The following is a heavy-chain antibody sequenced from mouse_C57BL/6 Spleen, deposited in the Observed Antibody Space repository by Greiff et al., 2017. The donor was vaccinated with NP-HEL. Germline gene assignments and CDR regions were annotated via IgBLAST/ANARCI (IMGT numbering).Heavy chain of an antibody. CDR3: TRKGGYDYDGGGLYAMDY. CDR2: IDPETGGT. V-gene: IGHV1-15*01. CDR1: GYTFTDYE. D-gene: IGHD2-4*01. J-gene: IGHJ4*01. Sequence: VQLQQSGAELVRPGASVTLSCKASGYTFTDYEMHWVKQTPVHGLEWIGAIDPETGGTAYNQKFKGKAILTADKSSSTAYMELRSLTSEDSAVYYCTRKGGYDYDGGGLYAMDYWGQGTSVTVSS.